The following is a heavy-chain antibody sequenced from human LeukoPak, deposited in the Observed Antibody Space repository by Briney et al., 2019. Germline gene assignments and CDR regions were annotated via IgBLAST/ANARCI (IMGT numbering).Heavy chain of an antibody. CDR2: IYHSGTT. CDR1: GYSISSGYF. CDR3: AREGGSSLGYYFDY. D-gene: IGHD1-26*01. Sequence: SETLSLTCTVSGYSISSGYFWGWIRQPPGKGLEWIGSIYHSGTTYYNPSLKSRVTISVDTSKNQFSLKLSSVTAADTAVYYCAREGGSSLGYYFDYWGQGTLVTVSS. V-gene: IGHV4-38-2*02. J-gene: IGHJ4*02.